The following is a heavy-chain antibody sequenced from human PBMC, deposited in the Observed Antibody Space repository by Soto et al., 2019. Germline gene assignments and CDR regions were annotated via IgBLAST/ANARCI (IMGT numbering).Heavy chain of an antibody. J-gene: IGHJ4*02. CDR2: IRESGRST. V-gene: IGHV3-23*01. CDR1: GFTFRNYA. D-gene: IGHD3-9*01. CDR3: AKDHYDILTGYYGPDY. Sequence: GSLRLSCAASGFTFRNYAMSWVRQAPGKGLEWVSDIRESGRSTYYLDSVKGRFTISRDNSKNTLYLQMNSLRAEDTAVYYCAKDHYDILTGYYGPDYWGQGTLVTVSS.